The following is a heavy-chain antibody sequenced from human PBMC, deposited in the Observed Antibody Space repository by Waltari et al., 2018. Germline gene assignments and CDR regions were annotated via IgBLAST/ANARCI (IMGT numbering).Heavy chain of an antibody. D-gene: IGHD7-27*01. CDR2: IHKDGSEK. J-gene: IGHJ4*02. CDR1: GLTFTDYW. Sequence: EVHLVESGGGLVQPGGSLRPSCAASGLTFTDYWMSWVRQAPGKGPEWVANIHKDGSEKNYVDYVKGRFTISRDNAKDSVYLQMNSLRADDTAMYYCVRDHWGPDYWGQGTLVTVSS. CDR3: VRDHWGPDY. V-gene: IGHV3-7*01.